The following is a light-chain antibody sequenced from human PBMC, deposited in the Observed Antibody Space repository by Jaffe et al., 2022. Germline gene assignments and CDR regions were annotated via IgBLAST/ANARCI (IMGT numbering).Light chain of an antibody. CDR3: QQFKNYPLT. CDR1: LDISDN. J-gene: IGKJ5*01. Sequence: AIQLTQSPSSLSTSVGDRVTITCRASLDISDNLAWYQQKPGKPPKLLISRASSLESGVPSRFSGSGSGTDFTLTISSLQPEDFAAYYCQQFKNYPLTFGQGTRLETK. CDR2: RAS. V-gene: IGKV1D-13*01.